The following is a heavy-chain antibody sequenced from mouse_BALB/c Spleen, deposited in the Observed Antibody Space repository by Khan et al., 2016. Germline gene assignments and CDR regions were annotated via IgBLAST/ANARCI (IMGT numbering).Heavy chain of an antibody. D-gene: IGHD2-1*01. J-gene: IGHJ4*01. V-gene: IGHV14-3*02. CDR1: GFNIKDTY. CDR2: IDPANGNT. Sequence: EVQLQQPGAELVKPGASVKLSCTASGFNIKDTYMHWVKQRPEQGLEWIGRIDPANGNTKYDPKFEGKATITADTSSNTAYLQLSSLTSEDPDVYYCARNYVKGMDYWGQGPSVTVSS. CDR3: ARNYVKGMDY.